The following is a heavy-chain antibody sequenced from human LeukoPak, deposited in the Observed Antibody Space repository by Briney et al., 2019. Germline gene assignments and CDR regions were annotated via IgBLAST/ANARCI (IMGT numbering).Heavy chain of an antibody. CDR2: ISGSGGST. J-gene: IGHJ6*03. V-gene: IGHV3-23*01. CDR1: GFTFSSYA. D-gene: IGHD1-26*01. Sequence: GGSLRLSCAASGFTFSSYAMSWVRQAPGKGLEWVSAISGSGGSTYYADSVKGRFTISRDNSKNTLYLRMNSLRAEDTAVYYCARSSGSYYYYYMDVWGKGTTVTVSS. CDR3: ARSSGSYYYYYMDV.